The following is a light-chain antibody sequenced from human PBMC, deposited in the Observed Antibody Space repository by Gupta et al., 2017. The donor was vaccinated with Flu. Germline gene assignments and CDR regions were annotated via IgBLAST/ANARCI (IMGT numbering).Light chain of an antibody. CDR2: LRS. Sequence: VTREEPATICCRYRNSVVNSNGYNYLDWYLQKPGQSPQLLIYLRSYRASGVPDRFSGSGSGTDFTLKISRVEAEDVGVYYCMQAIQFPPTFGQGTRLEMK. CDR1: NSVVNSNGYNY. CDR3: MQAIQFPPT. J-gene: IGKJ5*01. V-gene: IGKV2-28*01.